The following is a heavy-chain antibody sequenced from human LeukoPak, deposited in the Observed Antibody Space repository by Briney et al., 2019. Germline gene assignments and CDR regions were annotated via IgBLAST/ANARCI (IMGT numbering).Heavy chain of an antibody. CDR1: GYSISSGYY. D-gene: IGHD6-13*01. V-gene: IGHV4-38-2*02. CDR2: IYHSGST. J-gene: IGHJ4*02. Sequence: AETLSLTCTVSGYSISSGYYWGWIRQPPGKGLEWIGSIYHSGSTYYNPSLKSRVTISVDTSKNQFSLKLSSVTAADTAVYYCARGGYRRSWYFFDYWGQGTLVTVSS. CDR3: ARGGYRRSWYFFDY.